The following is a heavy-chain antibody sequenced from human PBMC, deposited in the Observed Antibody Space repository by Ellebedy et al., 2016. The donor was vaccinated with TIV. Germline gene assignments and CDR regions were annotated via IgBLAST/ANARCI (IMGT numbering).Heavy chain of an antibody. J-gene: IGHJ4*02. CDR1: GFTFSSYW. V-gene: IGHV3-7*03. CDR3: ARDGGYCSGGTCYLVY. CDR2: IRQDGDEK. Sequence: GGSLRLSCAASGFTFSSYWMSWVRQAPGKGLEWVVSIRQDGDEKYYVDSVKGRFIISRDNARNSLFLQMSSLRAEDTAVYYCARDGGYCSGGTCYLVYWGQGTLVTVSS. D-gene: IGHD2-15*01.